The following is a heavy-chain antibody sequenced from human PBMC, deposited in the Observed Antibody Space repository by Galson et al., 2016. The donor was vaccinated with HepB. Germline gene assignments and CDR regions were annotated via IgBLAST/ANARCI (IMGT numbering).Heavy chain of an antibody. J-gene: IGHJ4*02. V-gene: IGHV3-23*01. D-gene: IGHD6-13*01. CDR1: GFTFSDYA. Sequence: SLRLSCAASGFTFSDYAMSWVRQAPGKGLEWVSVISGSGGRTYYAGSVKGRFTISRDNSKNTLYLQMNSLRAEDTAVYYCAKPRSSSWYDFDYWGQGTLVTVSS. CDR2: ISGSGGRT. CDR3: AKPRSSSWYDFDY.